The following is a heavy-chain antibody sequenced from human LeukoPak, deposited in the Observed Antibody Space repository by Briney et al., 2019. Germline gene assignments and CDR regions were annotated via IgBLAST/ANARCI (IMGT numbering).Heavy chain of an antibody. J-gene: IGHJ4*02. Sequence: GGSLRLSCAASGFTFSSIWMSWVRLAPGKGLECVAMINQDGSAKYYADSVKGRFTVSRDHAKNSLFLQMNTLSDEDTAIYYCAGEPRMLAYWGQGTLVTVYS. V-gene: IGHV3-7*01. CDR3: AGEPRMLAY. CDR1: GFTFSSIW. D-gene: IGHD3-10*02. CDR2: INQDGSAK.